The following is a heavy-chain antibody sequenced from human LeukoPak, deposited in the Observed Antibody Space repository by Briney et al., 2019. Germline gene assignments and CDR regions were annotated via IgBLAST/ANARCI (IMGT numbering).Heavy chain of an antibody. CDR1: GGSISSSNW. Sequence: SETLSLTCAVSGGSISSSNWWSWVRQPPGKGLEWIGEIYHSGSTNYNPSLKSRVTISVDKSKNQFSLKLSSVTAADTAVYYCAKGIVVVISGNAFDIWGQGTMVTVSS. CDR2: IYHSGST. J-gene: IGHJ3*02. CDR3: AKGIVVVISGNAFDI. D-gene: IGHD3-22*01. V-gene: IGHV4-4*02.